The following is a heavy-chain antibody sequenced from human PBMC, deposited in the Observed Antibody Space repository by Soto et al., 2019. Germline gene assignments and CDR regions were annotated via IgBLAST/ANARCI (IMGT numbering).Heavy chain of an antibody. Sequence: QVQLAESGGGVVQPGRSLRLSCAASGFILSAYTMHWVRQAPGKGLEWVAVMSKDGSNKYYPDFMKGRFTISRDNSKNTLYLQMNSLRAEDTGVYYCAKNVYDTSGYVLDSWGQGTLVTVSS. CDR1: GFILSAYT. V-gene: IGHV3-30*04. D-gene: IGHD3-22*01. CDR2: MSKDGSNK. J-gene: IGHJ4*02. CDR3: AKNVYDTSGYVLDS.